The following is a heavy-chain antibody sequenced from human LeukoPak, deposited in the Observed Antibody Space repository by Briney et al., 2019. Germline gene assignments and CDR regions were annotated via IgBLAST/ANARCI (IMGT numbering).Heavy chain of an antibody. CDR2: IFPGNFDT. CDR1: GYSFPSYW. V-gene: IGHV5-51*01. D-gene: IGHD1-1*01. J-gene: IGHJ4*02. Sequence: KPGESLKISCECSGYSFPSYWIGWALQTPGKGLEWMAIIFPGNFDTIYSPSFQGQVTISDDKSISTAYMQWRGLKASATAKYYCVRHNNYALDYWGQGTLVTVSS. CDR3: VRHNNYALDY.